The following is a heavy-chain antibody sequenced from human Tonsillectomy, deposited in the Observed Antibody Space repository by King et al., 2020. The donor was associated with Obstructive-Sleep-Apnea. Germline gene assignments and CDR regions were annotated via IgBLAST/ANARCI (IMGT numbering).Heavy chain of an antibody. CDR3: AKDLSSGWYSPQDY. V-gene: IGHV3-9*01. CDR2: VSWNSGSI. J-gene: IGHJ4*02. D-gene: IGHD6-19*01. Sequence: VQLVESGGGLVHPGRSLRLSCAASGFTFDDYAMHWVRQVPGKGLEWVSGVSWNSGSIGYADSVKGRFTISRDNAKNSLYLQMNRLRPEDTALYFCAKDLSSGWYSPQDYWGQGTLVTVSS. CDR1: GFTFDDYA.